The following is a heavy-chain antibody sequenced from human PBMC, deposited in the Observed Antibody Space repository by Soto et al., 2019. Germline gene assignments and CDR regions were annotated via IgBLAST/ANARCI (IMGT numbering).Heavy chain of an antibody. V-gene: IGHV3-30*18. D-gene: IGHD2-15*01. CDR2: ISYDGSNK. CDR1: GFTFGSYG. J-gene: IGHJ1*01. Sequence: GVSLRVSFAASGFTFGSYGLHWVLQAPLKVLEWVSVISYDGSNKYYADSVKGRLTIYRDNSKNTLYLQMNSLRAEDTAVYYCAKDKTNIYCSGGSCPKSYFQHWGQGTLVPVSS. CDR3: AKDKTNIYCSGGSCPKSYFQH.